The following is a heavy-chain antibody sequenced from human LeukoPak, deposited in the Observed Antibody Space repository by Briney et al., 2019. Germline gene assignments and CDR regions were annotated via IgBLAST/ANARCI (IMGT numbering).Heavy chain of an antibody. Sequence: ASVKVSCKASGYTFTGYYIHWVRQAPGQGLEWMGWINPNSGGTNYAQKSQGRVTMTRDTSISTAYMELNRVRSDDTAMYYCAXSSPIVXXPAAXXKXXXYFD. CDR1: GYTFTGYY. V-gene: IGHV1-2*02. CDR3: AXSSPIVXXPAAXXKXXXYFD. D-gene: IGHD2-2*01. CDR2: INPNSGGT. J-gene: IGHJ4*01.